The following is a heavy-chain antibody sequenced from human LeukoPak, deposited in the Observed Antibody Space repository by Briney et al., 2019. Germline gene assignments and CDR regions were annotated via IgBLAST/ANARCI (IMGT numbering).Heavy chain of an antibody. CDR1: GFTFSSYA. D-gene: IGHD6-19*01. CDR2: ISGSGGST. V-gene: IGHV3-23*01. Sequence: GGSLRLSCAASGFTFSSYAMSWVRQAPGKGLEWVSAISGSGGSTYYTDSVKGRFTISRDNSKNTLYLQMNSLRAEDTAVYYCAKHIAVAGNPYFDYWGQGTLVTVSS. J-gene: IGHJ4*02. CDR3: AKHIAVAGNPYFDY.